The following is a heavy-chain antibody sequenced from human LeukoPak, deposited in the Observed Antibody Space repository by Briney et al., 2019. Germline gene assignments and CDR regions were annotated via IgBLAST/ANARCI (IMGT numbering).Heavy chain of an antibody. Sequence: SETLSLTCTVSGGSISSYYWSWIRQPPGKGLEWIGYIYYSGSTNYNPSLKSRVTISVDPSKNQFSLKLSSVTAADTAVYYCARGISDSSGYYYYWGQGTLVTVSS. J-gene: IGHJ4*02. CDR3: ARGISDSSGYYYY. CDR1: GGSISSYY. CDR2: IYYSGST. V-gene: IGHV4-59*01. D-gene: IGHD3-22*01.